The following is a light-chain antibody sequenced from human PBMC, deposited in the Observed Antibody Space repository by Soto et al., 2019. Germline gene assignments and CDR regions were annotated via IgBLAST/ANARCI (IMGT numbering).Light chain of an antibody. J-gene: IGKJ1*01. Sequence: EIVLTQSPATLSLSPGERATLSCRASQSVSSYLAWYQQKPGQAPRLLIYDASTRATDMPGRFSGRGSGTEFTLTISSLQSEDFAVYYCQQYSIWRTFGQGTKVDI. CDR1: QSVSSY. V-gene: IGKV3-15*01. CDR3: QQYSIWRT. CDR2: DAS.